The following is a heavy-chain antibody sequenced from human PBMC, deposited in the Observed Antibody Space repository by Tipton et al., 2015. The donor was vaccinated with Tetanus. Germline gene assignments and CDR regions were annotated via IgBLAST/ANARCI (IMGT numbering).Heavy chain of an antibody. CDR1: GGSISSYH. CDR3: ARVRRGATTDLDY. J-gene: IGHJ4*02. V-gene: IGHV4-4*07. CDR2: IYTSGST. D-gene: IGHD5-12*01. Sequence: TLSLTCTVSGGSISSYHWSWIRRPAGKGLEWIGRIYTSGSTNYNPSLKSRVTMSLDTSKNQFSLKLSSVTAADTAVYYCARVRRGATTDLDYWGQGTLVTVSS.